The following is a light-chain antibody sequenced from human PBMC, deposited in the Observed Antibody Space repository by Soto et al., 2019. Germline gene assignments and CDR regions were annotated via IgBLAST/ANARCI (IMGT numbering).Light chain of an antibody. CDR1: QSISSW. J-gene: IGKJ4*01. Sequence: DIQITQSPSTLSASVGDRVTITCRASQSISSWLAWYQQKPGKAPNLLIYKASSLESGVPSRFSGSGSGTGVPLTISSRRPDECATYYCQQYNSYPLTFGGGTKVESK. V-gene: IGKV1-5*03. CDR2: KAS. CDR3: QQYNSYPLT.